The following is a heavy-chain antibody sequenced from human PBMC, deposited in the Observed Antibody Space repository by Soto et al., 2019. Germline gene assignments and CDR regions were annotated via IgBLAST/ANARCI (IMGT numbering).Heavy chain of an antibody. J-gene: IGHJ4*02. D-gene: IGHD1-1*01. V-gene: IGHV3-30*18. CDR3: AKEGPITNWYFDY. CDR1: GSTFSSYG. Sequence: HVQLVESGGGVVQPGRSLRLSCAASGSTFSSYGMHWVRQAPGKGLEWVTVISYDGKVAYYADSVKGRFTISRDNSKNTLYLQMNSLRTEDTAMYYCAKEGPITNWYFDYWGQGTLVTVSS. CDR2: ISYDGKVA.